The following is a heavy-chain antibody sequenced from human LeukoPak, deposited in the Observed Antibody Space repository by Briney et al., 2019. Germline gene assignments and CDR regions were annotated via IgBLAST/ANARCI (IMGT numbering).Heavy chain of an antibody. CDR2: MNPNSGNT. CDR3: ARAEVGPTNSFRY. J-gene: IGHJ4*02. D-gene: IGHD1-26*01. Sequence: ASVKVSCKASGYTFTSYDINWVRQATGQGLEWMGWMNPNSGNTDYAQKFQGRVTMTRNTSISTAYMELSSLRSEDTAVYYCARAEVGPTNSFRYGAQEPLVTASS. CDR1: GYTFTSYD. V-gene: IGHV1-8*01.